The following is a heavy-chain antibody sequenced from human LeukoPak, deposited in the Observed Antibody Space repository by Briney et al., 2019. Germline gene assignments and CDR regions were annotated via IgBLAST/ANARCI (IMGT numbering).Heavy chain of an antibody. CDR3: ARQYCTNGVCSVPPGY. V-gene: IGHV5-51*01. CDR1: GYSFTSYW. D-gene: IGHD2-8*01. Sequence: GESLKISCKGSGYSFTSYWIGWVRQMPGKGLEWMGIIYPGDSDTRYSPSFQGQVTISADKSISTAYLQWSSLKASDTAMYYCARQYCTNGVCSVPPGYWGQGTLVTVSS. J-gene: IGHJ4*02. CDR2: IYPGDSDT.